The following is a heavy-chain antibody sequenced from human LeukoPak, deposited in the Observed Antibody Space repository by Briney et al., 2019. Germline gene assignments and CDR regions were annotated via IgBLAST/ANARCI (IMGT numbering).Heavy chain of an antibody. CDR2: ISNSGGYQ. D-gene: IGHD1-26*01. J-gene: IGHJ4*02. CDR3: AREGGTYCFDY. CDR1: GFTFSSYG. Sequence: GGSLRLSCAASGFTFSSYGMNWVRQAPGKGLEWVSSISNSGGYQYYADSVKGRFTISRDNAKNSLYLQMNSLGAEDTAVYYCAREGGTYCFDYWGQGTLVTVSS. V-gene: IGHV3-21*01.